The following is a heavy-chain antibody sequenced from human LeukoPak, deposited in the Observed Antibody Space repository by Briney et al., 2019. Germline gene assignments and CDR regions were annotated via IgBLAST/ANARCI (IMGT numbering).Heavy chain of an antibody. CDR2: ISHTGGSP. CDR3: ARFWVAPAYYFDY. V-gene: IGHV3-23*01. J-gene: IGHJ4*02. CDR1: GFTFSSYG. D-gene: IGHD2-15*01. Sequence: GGSLRLSCAASGFTFSSYGMSWVRQVPGKGLEWVSSISHTGGSPYYADSVKGRFTISRDNAKNSLYLQMNSLRAEDTAVYYCARFWVAPAYYFDYWGQGTLVTVSS.